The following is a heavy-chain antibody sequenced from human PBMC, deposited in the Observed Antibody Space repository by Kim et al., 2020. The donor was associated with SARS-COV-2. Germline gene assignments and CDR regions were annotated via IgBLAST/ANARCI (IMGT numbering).Heavy chain of an antibody. J-gene: IGHJ4*02. V-gene: IGHV3-64*02. CDR3: ARSAPDSTGYFDY. D-gene: IGHD3-22*01. Sequence: YYADSVKGKFTISRDNSENTLYLQVGSLRTEDMAVYFCARSAPDSTGYFDYWGQGTLVTVSS.